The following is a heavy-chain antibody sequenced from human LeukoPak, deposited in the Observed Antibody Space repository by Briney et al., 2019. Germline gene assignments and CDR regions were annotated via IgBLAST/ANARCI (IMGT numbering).Heavy chain of an antibody. V-gene: IGHV4-38-2*01. CDR1: GYSISSGYY. Sequence: SETLSLTCAVSGYSISSGYYWGWIRQPPGKGLEWIGSIYHSGSTYYNPSLKSRVTISVDTSKHQFSLKLSSVTAADTAVYYCARHNLRIAAAGTDYWGQGTLVTVSS. D-gene: IGHD6-13*01. J-gene: IGHJ4*02. CDR2: IYHSGST. CDR3: ARHNLRIAAAGTDY.